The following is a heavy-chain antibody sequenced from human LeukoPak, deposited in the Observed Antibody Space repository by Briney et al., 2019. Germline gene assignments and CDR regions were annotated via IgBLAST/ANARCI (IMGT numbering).Heavy chain of an antibody. D-gene: IGHD1-26*01. CDR2: IYSADNT. V-gene: IGHV3-53*01. CDR1: GFTVSSNY. J-gene: IGHJ6*03. Sequence: PGGSLRLSCAASGFTVSSNYMSWVRQAPGKGLEWVSVIYSADNTYYADSVKGRFTISRDNSKNTLYLQMNSLRAEDTAVYYCAKPFIVGATGYYYYYMDVWGKGTTVTVSS. CDR3: AKPFIVGATGYYYYYMDV.